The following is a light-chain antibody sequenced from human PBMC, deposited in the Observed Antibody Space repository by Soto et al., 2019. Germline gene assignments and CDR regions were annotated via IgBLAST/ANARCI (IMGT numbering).Light chain of an antibody. J-gene: IGLJ1*01. Sequence: QSALTQPASVSGSPGQSITISCTGTSSDVGSHNLVSWYQQHPDRAPMLMIYEGSKRPSGVSNRFSGSKSGNTASLTISGLQDEDEADYFCSSYAGSSTYIFGSGTKLTVL. CDR1: SSDVGSHNL. CDR3: SSYAGSSTYI. CDR2: EGS. V-gene: IGLV2-23*01.